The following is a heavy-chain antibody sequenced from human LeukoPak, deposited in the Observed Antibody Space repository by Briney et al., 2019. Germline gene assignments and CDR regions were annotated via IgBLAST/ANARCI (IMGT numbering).Heavy chain of an antibody. V-gene: IGHV1-18*01. CDR2: ISAYNGNT. J-gene: IGHJ6*02. CDR1: GYTFTSYG. Sequence: ASVKVSCEASGYTFTSYGISWVRQAPGQGLEWMGWISAYNGNTNYAQKLQGRVTMTTDTSTSTAYMELRSLRSDDTAVYYCAYSYSVGGDYYYGMDVWGQGTTVTVSS. CDR3: AYSYSVGGDYYYGMDV. D-gene: IGHD2-15*01.